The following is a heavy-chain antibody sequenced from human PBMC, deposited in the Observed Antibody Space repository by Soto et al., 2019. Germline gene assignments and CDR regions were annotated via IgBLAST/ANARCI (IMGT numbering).Heavy chain of an antibody. D-gene: IGHD2-15*01. Sequence: QITLKESGPTLVKPTQTLTLTCTFSGFSLTTRAVGVGWIRQPPGKALEWLALINWNDDERYSPSLKDRLTITKDTSRNHVVLTMTTVDPVDTATYYCAHRHDLGGFDIWGQGTTVTVSS. CDR2: INWNDDE. CDR1: GFSLTTRAVG. J-gene: IGHJ3*02. CDR3: AHRHDLGGFDI. V-gene: IGHV2-5*01.